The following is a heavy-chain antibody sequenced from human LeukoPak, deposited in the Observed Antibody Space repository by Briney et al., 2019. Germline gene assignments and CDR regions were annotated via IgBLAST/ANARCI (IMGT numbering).Heavy chain of an antibody. CDR3: ARGAIAVAEYNWFDP. Sequence: PSETLSLTCAVYGGSFSGYYWSWIRQPPGKGLEWIGEINHSGSTNYNPSLKSRVTISVDTSKNQFSLKLSSVTAADTAVHYCARGAIAVAEYNWFDPWGQGTLVTVSS. V-gene: IGHV4-34*01. CDR1: GGSFSGYY. CDR2: INHSGST. J-gene: IGHJ5*02. D-gene: IGHD6-19*01.